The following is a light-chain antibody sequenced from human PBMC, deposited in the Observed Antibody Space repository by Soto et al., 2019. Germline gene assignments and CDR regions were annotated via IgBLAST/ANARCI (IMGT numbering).Light chain of an antibody. CDR1: QSISSY. CDR2: AAS. Sequence: DIQMTQSPSSLSASVGDRVTITCRASQSISSYLNWYQQKPGKAPNLLIYAASSLQSGVPLRFSGSGSGTDFTLTISSLQPEDFATYYCRQSYSTPWTFGQGTKVEIK. CDR3: RQSYSTPWT. V-gene: IGKV1-39*01. J-gene: IGKJ1*01.